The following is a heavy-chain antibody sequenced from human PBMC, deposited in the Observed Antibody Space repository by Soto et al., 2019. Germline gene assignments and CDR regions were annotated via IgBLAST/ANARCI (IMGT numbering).Heavy chain of an antibody. J-gene: IGHJ4*02. CDR2: ISSSGSTI. CDR3: ARESLGTIFGVVTTQLDY. Sequence: QVQLVESGGGLVKPGGSLRLSCAASGFTFSDYYMSWIRQAPGKGLEWFSYISSSGSTIYYAAYVKGRFTISRDNAKNSLYLQMNSLSDEDTAVYYCARESLGTIFGVVTTQLDYWGQGTLVTVSS. D-gene: IGHD3-3*01. CDR1: GFTFSDYY. V-gene: IGHV3-11*01.